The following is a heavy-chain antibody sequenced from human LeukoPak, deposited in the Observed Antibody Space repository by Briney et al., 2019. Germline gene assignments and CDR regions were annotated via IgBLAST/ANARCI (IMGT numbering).Heavy chain of an antibody. V-gene: IGHV3-74*01. CDR3: ARGDGVIMNY. CDR2: IKTDGSST. J-gene: IGHJ4*02. CDR1: GDSW. D-gene: IGHD3-10*01. Sequence: GGSLRLFRAGSGDSWMHWVRQVPGTGLVWVSRIKTDGSSTSYAHSVKGRFTISNDNAENTLYLQMNSLRAEDTAMYYCARGDGVIMNYWGQGTLVTVSS.